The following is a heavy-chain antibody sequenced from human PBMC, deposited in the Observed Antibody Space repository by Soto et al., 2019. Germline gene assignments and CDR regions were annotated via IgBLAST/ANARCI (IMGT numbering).Heavy chain of an antibody. J-gene: IGHJ1*01. D-gene: IGHD3-16*01. CDR2: ISSNSDTV. V-gene: IGHV3-48*01. CDR1: GFTWSSYS. Sequence: DVYLVESGGGFVQPGGSLRLSCTASGFTWSSYSMNWVRQARGKGPQWVSHISSNSDTVDYADSVKGRCTISRHTARNSLSLQMNRLRAEDTAVYYCARVGSRFLLGGAFFTDWGPGNLVSVYS. CDR3: ARVGSRFLLGGAFFTD.